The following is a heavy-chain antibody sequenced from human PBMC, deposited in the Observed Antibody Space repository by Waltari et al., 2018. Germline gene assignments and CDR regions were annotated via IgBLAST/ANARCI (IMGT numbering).Heavy chain of an antibody. CDR3: VSGSGGYSWFDP. V-gene: IGHV1-2*06. Sequence: QVQLVQSGAEVKKPGASVKVSCKASGYIFTDSYIHWVRQAPGRGLEWVGRFNPDSGGTNYAQKFQGRVTMTTYTSITTAYMELSRLTSDDTALYYCVSGSGGYSWFDPWGQGTLLTVSS. J-gene: IGHJ5*02. CDR2: FNPDSGGT. CDR1: GYIFTDSY. D-gene: IGHD3-10*01.